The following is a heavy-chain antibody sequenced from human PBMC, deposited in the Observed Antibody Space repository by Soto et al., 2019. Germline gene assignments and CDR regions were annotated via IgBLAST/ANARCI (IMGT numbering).Heavy chain of an antibody. V-gene: IGHV1-69*01. D-gene: IGHD2-15*01. Sequence: QVRLVQSGAEVKKPGSSVKVSCKASGDTLSSHAISWVRQAPGQGLEWMGAIIPMFDTANIAQRVQGSVTITADASPGTVYRELSGLTSEDKAVYYCARDYLSLVEGTSAVDDAVDIWGQGTRVTVNS. J-gene: IGHJ3*02. CDR2: IIPMFDTA. CDR1: GDTLSSHA. CDR3: ARDYLSLVEGTSAVDDAVDI.